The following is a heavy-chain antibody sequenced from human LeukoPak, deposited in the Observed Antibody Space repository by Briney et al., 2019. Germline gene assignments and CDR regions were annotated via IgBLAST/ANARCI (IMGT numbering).Heavy chain of an antibody. CDR2: INHSGST. J-gene: IGHJ4*02. Sequence: SETLSLTCAVYGGSFSGYYWSWIRQPPGKGLEWIGEINHSGSTNYNPSLKSRVTISVDTSKNQFSLKLSSVTAADTAVYYCARGVDTAMAPLDYWGQGTLVTVSS. CDR1: GGSFSGYY. D-gene: IGHD5-18*01. V-gene: IGHV4-34*01. CDR3: ARGVDTAMAPLDY.